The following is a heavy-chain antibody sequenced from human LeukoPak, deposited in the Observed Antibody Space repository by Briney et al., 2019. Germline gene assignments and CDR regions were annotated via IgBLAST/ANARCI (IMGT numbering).Heavy chain of an antibody. CDR1: GYTFTSYY. Sequence: WASVKVSCKASGYTFTSYYTHWVRQAPGQGLEWMGIIKPSGGSTLYAQKFQGRVTVTSDMSMSTVYVELSSLRSEDTAVYYCAREVPENFNFDYWGQGTLVTVSS. CDR3: AREVPENFNFDY. V-gene: IGHV1-46*01. J-gene: IGHJ4*02. CDR2: IKPSGGST. D-gene: IGHD2/OR15-2a*01.